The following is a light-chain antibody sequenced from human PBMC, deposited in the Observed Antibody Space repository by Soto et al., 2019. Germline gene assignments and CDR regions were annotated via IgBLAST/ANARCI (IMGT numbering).Light chain of an antibody. CDR3: QQYGSSPWT. Sequence: EIVMTQSPATLSVSPGERATLSCRASQSVSSNLAWYQQKPGQAPRLLIYGASSRATGIPDRFSGSGSGTDFTLTISGLEPEDFAVYYCQQYGSSPWTFGQGTMVDI. J-gene: IGKJ1*01. V-gene: IGKV3-20*01. CDR1: QSVSSN. CDR2: GAS.